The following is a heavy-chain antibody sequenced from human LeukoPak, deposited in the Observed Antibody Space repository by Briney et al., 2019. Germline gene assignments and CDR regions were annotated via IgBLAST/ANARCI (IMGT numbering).Heavy chain of an antibody. J-gene: IGHJ4*02. CDR1: GYTVTGYY. CDR2: INPNSGGT. CDR3: VREVGDYVWGSYRYQIDY. V-gene: IGHV1-2*02. D-gene: IGHD3-16*02. Sequence: ASVKVSCKASGYTVTGYYMHWVRQAPEQRREGMGWINPNSGGTNYAQKFQGRVTMTRDTSISTAYMELSRLRSDDTAVYYCVREVGDYVWGSYRYQIDYWGQGTLVTVSS.